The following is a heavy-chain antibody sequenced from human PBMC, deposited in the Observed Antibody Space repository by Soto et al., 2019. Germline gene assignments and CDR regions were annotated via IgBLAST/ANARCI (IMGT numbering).Heavy chain of an antibody. Sequence: SGPTLVNPTQTLTLTCTFSGFSLSTPGVGVNWIRQPPGKALEWLALIYWHDDKRYIPSLKSRLTITKDTSKNQVVLTMANMDPVDTATYYCAHRGGATVGLYYFDYWGQGALVTVSS. CDR2: IYWHDDK. D-gene: IGHD3-16*01. V-gene: IGHV2-5*01. CDR1: GFSLSTPGVG. J-gene: IGHJ4*02. CDR3: AHRGGATVGLYYFDY.